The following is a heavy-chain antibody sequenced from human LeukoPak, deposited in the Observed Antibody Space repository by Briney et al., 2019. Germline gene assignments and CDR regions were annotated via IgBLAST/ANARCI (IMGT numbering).Heavy chain of an antibody. CDR1: GYTFTSYG. D-gene: IGHD2-21*01. Sequence: GASVKVSCKASGYTFTSYGISWVRQAPGQGLEWMGWISAYNGNTNYAHKLQGRVTMTTDTSTSTAYMELRSLRSDDTAVYYCARVLIYCGGDCYFFVRTDYYYMDVWGKGTTVTVSS. J-gene: IGHJ6*03. CDR3: ARVLIYCGGDCYFFVRTDYYYMDV. CDR2: ISAYNGNT. V-gene: IGHV1-18*01.